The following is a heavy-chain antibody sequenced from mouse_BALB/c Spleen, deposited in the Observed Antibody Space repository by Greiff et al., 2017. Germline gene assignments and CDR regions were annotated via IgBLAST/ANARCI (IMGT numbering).Heavy chain of an antibody. D-gene: IGHD2-12*01. V-gene: IGHV5-4*02. Sequence: EVQGVESGGGLVKPGGSLKLSCAASGFTFSDYYMYWVRQTPEKRLEWVATISDGGSYTYYPDSVKGRFTISRDNAKNNLYLQMSSLKSEDTAMYYCARDQDDGFAYWGQGTLVTVSA. J-gene: IGHJ3*01. CDR2: ISDGGSYT. CDR3: ARDQDDGFAY. CDR1: GFTFSDYY.